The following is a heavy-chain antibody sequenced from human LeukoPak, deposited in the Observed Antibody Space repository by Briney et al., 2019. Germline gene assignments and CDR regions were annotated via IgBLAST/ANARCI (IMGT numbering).Heavy chain of an antibody. CDR2: DNPTSGGT. CDR3: ARVYYYYDSSGILTLYFDY. Sequence: ASVQVSCKTSGYTFTSYYMHWVRQAPGHPLEWMGWDNPTSGGTNYAQKFQGRVTMTRDTSISTAYMELSRLGSDDTAVYYCARVYYYYDSSGILTLYFDYWGQGTLVTVSS. J-gene: IGHJ4*02. D-gene: IGHD3-22*01. V-gene: IGHV1-2*02. CDR1: GYTFTSYY.